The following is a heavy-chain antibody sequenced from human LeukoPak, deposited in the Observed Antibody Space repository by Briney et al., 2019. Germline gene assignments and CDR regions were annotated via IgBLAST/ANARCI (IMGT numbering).Heavy chain of an antibody. Sequence: QPGGSLRLSCAASGFTFSSYAMSWVRQAPGKGLEWVSAISGSGGSTYYADSVKGRFTISRDNSRNTVDLQMNRLRAEDTAVYFCVRSVFSWGQGTRVTVSS. CDR2: ISGSGGST. V-gene: IGHV3-23*01. D-gene: IGHD2-8*01. CDR1: GFTFSSYA. J-gene: IGHJ5*02. CDR3: VRSVFS.